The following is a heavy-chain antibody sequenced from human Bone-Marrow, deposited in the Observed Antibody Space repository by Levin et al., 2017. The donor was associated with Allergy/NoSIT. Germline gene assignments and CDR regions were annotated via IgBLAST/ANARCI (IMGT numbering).Heavy chain of an antibody. Sequence: GESLKISCKGSGYSFTSYWIGWVRQMPGKGLEWMGIIYPGDSDTRYSPSFQGQVTISADKSISTAYLQWSSLKASDTAMYYCARLMDYDILTGLYYYGMDVWGQGTTVTVSS. D-gene: IGHD3-9*01. CDR3: ARLMDYDILTGLYYYGMDV. CDR2: IYPGDSDT. CDR1: GYSFTSYW. V-gene: IGHV5-51*01. J-gene: IGHJ6*02.